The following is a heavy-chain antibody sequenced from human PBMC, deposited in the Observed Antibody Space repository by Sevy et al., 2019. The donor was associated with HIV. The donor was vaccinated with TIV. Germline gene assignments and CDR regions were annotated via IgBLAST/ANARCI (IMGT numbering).Heavy chain of an antibody. Sequence: GGSLRLSCAASGFTFSSYSMNWVRQAPGKGLEWVSSISSSSSYIYYADSVKGRFTISRDNAKNSLYLQMNSLRAEDTAVYYCAREWKEYGSGPFDYWGQGTLVTVSS. D-gene: IGHD6-19*01. CDR3: AREWKEYGSGPFDY. CDR2: ISSSSSYI. J-gene: IGHJ4*02. CDR1: GFTFSSYS. V-gene: IGHV3-21*06.